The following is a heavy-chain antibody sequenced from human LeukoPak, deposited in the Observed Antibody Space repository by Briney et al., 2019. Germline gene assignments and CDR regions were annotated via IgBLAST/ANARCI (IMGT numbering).Heavy chain of an antibody. Sequence: SETLSLTCAVSGYSISSGYYWSWIRQPPGKGLEWIGEINHSGSTNYNPSLKSRVTISVDTSKNQFSLKLSSVTAADTAVYYCARGPGSGWYGVYFFWGQGTLVTVSS. V-gene: IGHV4-34*01. CDR3: ARGPGSGWYGVYFF. CDR1: GYSISSGYY. CDR2: INHSGST. J-gene: IGHJ4*02. D-gene: IGHD6-19*01.